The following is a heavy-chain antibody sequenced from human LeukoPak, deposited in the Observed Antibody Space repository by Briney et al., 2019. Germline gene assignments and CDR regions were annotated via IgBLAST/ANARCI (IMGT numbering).Heavy chain of an antibody. D-gene: IGHD2-2*01. CDR1: GGTFSSYA. J-gene: IGHJ3*02. Sequence: SVKVSCKASGGTFSSYAISWVRQAPGQGLEWMGGIIPIFGTANYAQKFQGRVTITADESTSTAYMELSSLRSEDTAVYYCARVRCSSTSCYGAFDIWGQGTMVTVSS. V-gene: IGHV1-69*13. CDR2: IIPIFGTA. CDR3: ARVRCSSTSCYGAFDI.